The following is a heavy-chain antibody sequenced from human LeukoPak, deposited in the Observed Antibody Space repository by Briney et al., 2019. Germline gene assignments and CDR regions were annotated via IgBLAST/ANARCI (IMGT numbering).Heavy chain of an antibody. CDR1: GFTFSSYS. D-gene: IGHD1-26*01. CDR2: ISSSSSTI. J-gene: IGHJ4*02. CDR3: ARDSGSYYTRAFDY. V-gene: IGHV3-48*01. Sequence: PGGSLRLSCAASGFTFSSYSMNWVRQAPGKGLEWVSYISSSSSTIYYADSVKGRFTISRDNAKNSLYLQMNSLRAEDTAVYYCARDSGSYYTRAFDYWGQGTLVTVSS.